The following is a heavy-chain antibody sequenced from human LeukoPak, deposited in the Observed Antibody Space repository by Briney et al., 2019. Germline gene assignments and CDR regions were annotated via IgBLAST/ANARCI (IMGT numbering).Heavy chain of an antibody. CDR2: INWNGGST. J-gene: IGHJ6*02. Sequence: GGSLRLSCAASGFTSDDYGMSWVRQAPGKGLEWVSGINWNGGSTGYADSVKGRFTISRDNAKNSLYLQMNSLRAEDTALYYCARRTTVTTLSRYYYYGMDVWGQGTTVTVSS. CDR3: ARRTTVTTLSRYYYYGMDV. CDR1: GFTSDDYG. V-gene: IGHV3-20*04. D-gene: IGHD4-17*01.